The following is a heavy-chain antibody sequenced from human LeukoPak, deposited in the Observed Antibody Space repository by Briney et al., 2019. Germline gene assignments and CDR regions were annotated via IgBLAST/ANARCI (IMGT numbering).Heavy chain of an antibody. CDR2: VNPNSGHT. D-gene: IGHD3-10*01. Sequence: ASVKVSCKASGYTFTSYDINWVRQATGQGLEWMGGVNPNSGHTGYAQKFQGRVTMTRDTSISTAYMELSRLRSDDTAVYYCARVGNRMVRGVIHNWFDPWGQGTLVTVSS. J-gene: IGHJ5*02. V-gene: IGHV1-8*01. CDR1: GYTFTSYD. CDR3: ARVGNRMVRGVIHNWFDP.